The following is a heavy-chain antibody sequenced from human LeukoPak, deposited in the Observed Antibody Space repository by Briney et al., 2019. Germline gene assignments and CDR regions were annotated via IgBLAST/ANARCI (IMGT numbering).Heavy chain of an antibody. V-gene: IGHV3-7*01. CDR1: GFTFNTYW. CDR2: IKQDGSEK. J-gene: IGHJ1*01. D-gene: IGHD2-15*01. CDR3: ARGYDGGGYFQY. Sequence: PGGSLRLSCAASGFTFNTYWMDWVRQAPGKGLEWVANIKQDGSEKLYVDSVKGRFTISRDNAKNSLYIQMNSLRAEDTAVYYCARGYDGGGYFQYWGQGTLVTVSS.